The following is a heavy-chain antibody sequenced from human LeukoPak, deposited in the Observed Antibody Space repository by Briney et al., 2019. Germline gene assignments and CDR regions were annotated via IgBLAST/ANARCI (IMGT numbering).Heavy chain of an antibody. CDR2: INHSGSN. Sequence: SETLSLTCAVYGGSFSGYYWSWIRQPPGQELEWMGEINHSGSNNYSPSLKSRVIISVDTSKKQFSLKLSSVTAADTAVYYCARGFLAPRRRGLTYYYYMDVWGKGTPVTVSS. CDR3: ARGFLAPRRRGLTYYYYMDV. J-gene: IGHJ6*03. D-gene: IGHD6-6*01. CDR1: GGSFSGYY. V-gene: IGHV4-34*01.